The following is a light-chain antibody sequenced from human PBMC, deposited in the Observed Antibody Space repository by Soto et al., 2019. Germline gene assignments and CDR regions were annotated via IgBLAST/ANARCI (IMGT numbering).Light chain of an antibody. J-gene: IGKJ4*01. CDR2: GAS. CDR1: QSISSN. Sequence: KVMTQSPATLSVSPGERATLSCRASQSISSNLAWYQQKPGQAPRLLLYGASSRATGIPARFGGSGSGTEFTLTISSLHSEDFADYYCQQYNNWTLTFGGGTMVDIK. V-gene: IGKV3-15*01. CDR3: QQYNNWTLT.